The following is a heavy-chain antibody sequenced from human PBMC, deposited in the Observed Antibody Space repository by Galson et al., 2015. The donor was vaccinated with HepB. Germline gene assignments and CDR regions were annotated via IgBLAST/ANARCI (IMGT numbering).Heavy chain of an antibody. CDR1: GFTVSTNY. V-gene: IGHV3-66*02. J-gene: IGHJ5*02. CDR2: IWSGGST. CDR3: ARDGGIAAAGPRYRNWFDP. Sequence: LRLSCAASGFTVSTNYVTWVRQAPGKGLEWVSVIWSGGSTYYADSVKGRFTISRDNSKNTLYLQMNSLRAEDTAVYYCARDGGIAAAGPRYRNWFDPWGQGTLVTVSS. D-gene: IGHD6-13*01.